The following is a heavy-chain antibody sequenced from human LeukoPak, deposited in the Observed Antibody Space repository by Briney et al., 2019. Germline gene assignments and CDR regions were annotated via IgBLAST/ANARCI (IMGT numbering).Heavy chain of an antibody. J-gene: IGHJ4*02. D-gene: IGHD3-22*01. CDR1: GYTFTSYY. Sequence: GASVKVSCKASGYTFTSYYMHWVRQAPGQGLEWMGIINPSGGSTSYAQKFQGRVTMTRDTSTSTVYMELSNLRSEDTAVYYCASGYYSDGSGYSPADYWGQGTRVTVSS. CDR3: ASGYYSDGSGYSPADY. V-gene: IGHV1-46*01. CDR2: INPSGGST.